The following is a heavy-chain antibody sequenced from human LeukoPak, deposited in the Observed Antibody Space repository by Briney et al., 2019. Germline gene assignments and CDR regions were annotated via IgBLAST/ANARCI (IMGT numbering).Heavy chain of an antibody. CDR2: IYTSGST. D-gene: IGHD3-22*01. CDR3: ARESKSYDGSGFYHDY. V-gene: IGHV4-4*07. J-gene: IGHJ4*02. CDR1: GGSISSYY. Sequence: PSETLSLTCTVSGGSISSYYWSWIRQPAGKGLEWIGRIYTSGSTDYNPSLRSRVTMSVDTSRNQFSLRLTSMTAADTAVYYCARESKSYDGSGFYHDYWGQGTLVAVSS.